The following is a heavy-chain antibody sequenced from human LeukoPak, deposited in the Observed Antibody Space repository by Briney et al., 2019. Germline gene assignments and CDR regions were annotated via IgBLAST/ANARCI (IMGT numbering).Heavy chain of an antibody. Sequence: ASVKVSCKASGYIFTNYYMHWVRQAPGQGLEWMGIINPSGGSTTYAQKFQGRVTMTRDTCTSTVYMELSSLRSEDTAVYYCARDHGSAYYRAPRHWGQGTLVTVSS. D-gene: IGHD3-10*01. CDR2: INPSGGST. CDR3: ARDHGSAYYRAPRH. V-gene: IGHV1-46*01. CDR1: GYIFTNYY. J-gene: IGHJ4*02.